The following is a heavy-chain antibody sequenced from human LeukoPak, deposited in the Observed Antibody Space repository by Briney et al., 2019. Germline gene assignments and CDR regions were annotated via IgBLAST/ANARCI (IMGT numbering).Heavy chain of an antibody. J-gene: IGHJ4*02. D-gene: IGHD3-22*01. CDR1: GSTFTTSH. CDR3: ARDGGDGSGYYYYDY. V-gene: IGHV1-46*04. CDR2: IIPSGGST. Sequence: ASVKVSCKASGSTFTTSHMHWVRQAPGQGLEWMGIIIPSGGSTSYAQKLQGRVTMTSDTSTSTAYMELSSLKSEDTAVYYCARDGGDGSGYYYYDYWGQGTLVTVSS.